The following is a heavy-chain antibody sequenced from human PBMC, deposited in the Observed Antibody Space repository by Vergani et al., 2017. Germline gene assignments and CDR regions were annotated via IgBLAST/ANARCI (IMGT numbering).Heavy chain of an antibody. V-gene: IGHV3-23*04. CDR1: GFTFSSYA. CDR3: AKSRFQGVSVAGPIFEY. J-gene: IGHJ4*02. D-gene: IGHD6-19*01. Sequence: QLVESGGGWVQPGGSLRLSCAASGFTFSSYAMNWVRQAPGKGLEWVSTISGSGGTTYYADSVKGRFTISRDNSKSTLFLQMNSLRAEDTAIFYCAKSRFQGVSVAGPIFEYWGQGTLVTVSS. CDR2: ISGSGGTT.